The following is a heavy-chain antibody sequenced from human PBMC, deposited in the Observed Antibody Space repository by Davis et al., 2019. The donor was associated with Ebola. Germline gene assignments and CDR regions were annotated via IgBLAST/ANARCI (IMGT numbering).Heavy chain of an antibody. CDR1: GFTFSSYS. V-gene: IGHV3-73*01. D-gene: IGHD4-17*01. CDR2: IRSKANSYAT. Sequence: GESLKISCAASGFTFSSYSMNWVRQASGKGLEWVGRIRSKANSYATAYAASVKGRFTISRDDSKNTAYLQMNSLKTEDTAVYYCTTDTGTVTENDYWGQGTLVTVSS. CDR3: TTDTGTVTENDY. J-gene: IGHJ4*02.